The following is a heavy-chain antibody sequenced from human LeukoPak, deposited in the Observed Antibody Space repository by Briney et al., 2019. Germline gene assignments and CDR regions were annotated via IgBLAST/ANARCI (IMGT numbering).Heavy chain of an antibody. CDR2: IWYDGSNK. V-gene: IGHV3-33*08. Sequence: GKSLRLSCAASGFTFNNYGMHWVRQAPGKGLEWAAVIWYDGSNKYYADSVKGRFTISRDNSKNTLYLQMNSLRAEDTAVYYCARSTVTYYYYGMDVWGQGTTVTVSS. CDR1: GFTFNNYG. D-gene: IGHD4-11*01. J-gene: IGHJ6*02. CDR3: ARSTVTYYYYGMDV.